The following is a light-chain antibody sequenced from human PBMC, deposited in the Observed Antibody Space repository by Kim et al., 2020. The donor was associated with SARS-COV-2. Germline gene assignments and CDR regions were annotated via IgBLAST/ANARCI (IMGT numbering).Light chain of an antibody. CDR1: NIGSKS. Sequence: SYELTPPPSVSVAPGKTARITCGGNNIGSKSVHWYQQKPGQAPVLVIYYDSDRPSGIPERFSGSNSGNTATLTISRVEAGDEADYYCQVWDSSSDHVVFG. CDR3: QVWDSSSDHVV. J-gene: IGLJ2*01. CDR2: YDS. V-gene: IGLV3-21*04.